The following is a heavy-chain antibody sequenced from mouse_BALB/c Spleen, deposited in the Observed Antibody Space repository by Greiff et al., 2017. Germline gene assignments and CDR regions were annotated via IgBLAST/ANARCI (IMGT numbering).Heavy chain of an antibody. CDR3: ARYYGSSYPFDY. D-gene: IGHD1-1*01. CDR2: ISSGSSTI. V-gene: IGHV5-17*02. J-gene: IGHJ2*01. Sequence: EVHLVESGGGLVQPGGSRKLSCAASGFTFSSFGMHWVRQAPEKGLEWVAYISSGSSTIYFADTVKGRFTISRDNPKNTLFLQMTSLRSEDTAMYYCARYYGSSYPFDYWGQGTTLTVSS. CDR1: GFTFSSFG.